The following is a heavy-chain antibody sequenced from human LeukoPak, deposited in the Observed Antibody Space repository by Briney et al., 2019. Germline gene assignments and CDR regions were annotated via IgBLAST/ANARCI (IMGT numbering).Heavy chain of an antibody. CDR3: AKDGGGRYSSSWYSTSPTYYFDY. V-gene: IGHV3-23*01. D-gene: IGHD6-13*01. J-gene: IGHJ4*02. CDR2: ISGSGGST. CDR1: GFTFSSCA. Sequence: GGSLRLSRAASGFTFSSCAMSWVRQAPGKGLEWVSAISGSGGSTYYADSVKGRFTISRDNSKNTLYLQMNSLRAEDTAVYYCAKDGGGRYSSSWYSTSPTYYFDYWGQGTLVTVSS.